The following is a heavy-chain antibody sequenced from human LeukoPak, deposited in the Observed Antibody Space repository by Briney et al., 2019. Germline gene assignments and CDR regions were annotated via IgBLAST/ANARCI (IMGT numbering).Heavy chain of an antibody. CDR1: GFTFSSYG. CDR3: VKSMLGGYRLLIDS. D-gene: IGHD5-12*01. Sequence: GGSLRLSCAASGFTFSSYGMHWVRQAPGKGLEWVAVIWYDGSNKYYADSVKGRFTISRDNSKNTLYLQMNSLRAEDTAVYYCVKSMLGGYRLLIDSWGQGTLVTVSS. CDR2: IWYDGSNK. V-gene: IGHV3-30*02. J-gene: IGHJ4*02.